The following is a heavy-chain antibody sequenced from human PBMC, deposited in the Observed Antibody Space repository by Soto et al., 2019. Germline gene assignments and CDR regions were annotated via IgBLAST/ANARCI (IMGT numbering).Heavy chain of an antibody. Sequence: PGGSLRLSCSASGFTFSEYSMHWVSQAPGKGLQYVSTISSDGDITYYADSVKGRFTISRDNSKNTLYLQMNSLRPEDTAVYYCVKVSTFYDILTGYYSTNFFDPWGQGTLVTVSS. D-gene: IGHD3-9*01. CDR3: VKVSTFYDILTGYYSTNFFDP. V-gene: IGHV3-64D*06. CDR1: GFTFSEYS. CDR2: ISSDGDIT. J-gene: IGHJ5*02.